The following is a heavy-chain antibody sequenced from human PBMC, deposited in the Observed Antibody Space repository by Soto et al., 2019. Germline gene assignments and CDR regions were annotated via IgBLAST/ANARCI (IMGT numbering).Heavy chain of an antibody. J-gene: IGHJ4*02. D-gene: IGHD5-18*01. CDR3: ASVDTDMVDY. V-gene: IGHV1-18*01. CDR2: ISAYNSNT. CDR1: GYTFTSYG. Sequence: ASVKVSCKASGYTFTSYGISWVRQAPGQGLEWMGWISAYNSNTNYAQKLQGRVTMTTDTTKSTAYMELRRLRSDDTAVYYCASVDTDMVDYWGQGTLVTVYS.